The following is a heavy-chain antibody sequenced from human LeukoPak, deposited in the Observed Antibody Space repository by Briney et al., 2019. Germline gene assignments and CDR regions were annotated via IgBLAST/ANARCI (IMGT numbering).Heavy chain of an antibody. CDR1: GGTFSSYA. CDR2: IIPIFGTA. J-gene: IGHJ5*02. Sequence: ASVKVSCKAPGGTFSSYAISWVRQAPGQGLEWMGGIIPIFGTANYAQKFQGRVTITADESTSTAYMELSSLRSEDTAVYYCARARQYSSSPNWFDPWGQGTLVTVSS. D-gene: IGHD6-13*01. V-gene: IGHV1-69*13. CDR3: ARARQYSSSPNWFDP.